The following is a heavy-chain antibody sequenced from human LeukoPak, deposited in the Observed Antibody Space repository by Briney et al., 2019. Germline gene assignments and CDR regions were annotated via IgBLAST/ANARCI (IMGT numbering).Heavy chain of an antibody. CDR3: AREEKVYSNYNWFDP. Sequence: ASVKVSCKASGYTFTGYYMHWVRQAPGQGLEWMGWINPNSGGTNYAQKFQGRVTMTRDTSISTAYMELSRLRSEDTAVYYCAREEKVYSNYNWFDPWGQGTLVTVSS. V-gene: IGHV1-2*02. J-gene: IGHJ5*02. CDR2: INPNSGGT. D-gene: IGHD4-11*01. CDR1: GYTFTGYY.